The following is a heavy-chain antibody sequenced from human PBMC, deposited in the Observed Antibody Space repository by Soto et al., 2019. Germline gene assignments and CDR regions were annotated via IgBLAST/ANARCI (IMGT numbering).Heavy chain of an antibody. CDR1: GGSFTGYY. CDR3: ASGHGRFAH. Sequence: QLQLHQSGAGLLEPSETLSLTCDVSGGSFTGYYWSWIRQPPGKGLEWIGEINHSGFTNYNPSLTVRVTISLDTSKSQFSRKLKSLTAADTAFYFGASGHGRFAHWGQGTLVTVSS. D-gene: IGHD3-3*01. J-gene: IGHJ4*02. CDR2: INHSGFT. V-gene: IGHV4-34*01.